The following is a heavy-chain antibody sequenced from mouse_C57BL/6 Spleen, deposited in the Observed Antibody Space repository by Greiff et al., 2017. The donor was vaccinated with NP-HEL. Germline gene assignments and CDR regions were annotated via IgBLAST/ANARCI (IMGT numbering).Heavy chain of an antibody. CDR3: ARSSSSSYYFDY. Sequence: EVKLVESGGGLVQPGGSLSLSCAASGFTFTDYYMSWVRQPPGKALEWLGFIRNKANGYTTEYSASVKGRFTISRDNSQSILDLQMNALRAEDSATYYCARSSSSSYYFDYWGQGTTLTVSS. CDR1: GFTFTDYY. J-gene: IGHJ2*01. CDR2: IRNKANGYTT. V-gene: IGHV7-3*01. D-gene: IGHD1-1*01.